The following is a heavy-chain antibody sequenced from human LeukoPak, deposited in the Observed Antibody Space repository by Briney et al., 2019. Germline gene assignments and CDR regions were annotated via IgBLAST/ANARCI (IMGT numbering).Heavy chain of an antibody. J-gene: IGHJ5*02. D-gene: IGHD2-2*01. Sequence: KPSETLSLTCAVYGGSFSGYYWSWIRQPPGKGLEWIGEINHSGSTNYNPSLKSRVPISVDTYKNQFSLKLSSVTAADTAVYYCARGYCSSTSCWFDPWGQGTLVTVSS. CDR3: ARGYCSSTSCWFDP. CDR1: GGSFSGYY. V-gene: IGHV4-34*01. CDR2: INHSGST.